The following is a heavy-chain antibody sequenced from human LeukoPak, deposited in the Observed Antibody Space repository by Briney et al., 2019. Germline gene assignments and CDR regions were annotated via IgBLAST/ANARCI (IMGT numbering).Heavy chain of an antibody. CDR2: ISYDGSNK. V-gene: IGHV3-30*18. D-gene: IGHD2-15*01. J-gene: IGHJ6*02. CDR3: AKGRRRINYYYGMDV. Sequence: GGSLRLSCAASGFPFSSYGMHWVRQAPGKGLEWVAVISYDGSNKYYADSVKGRFTISRDNSKNTLYLQMNSLRAEDTAVYYCAKGRRRINYYYGMDVWGQGTTVTVSS. CDR1: GFPFSSYG.